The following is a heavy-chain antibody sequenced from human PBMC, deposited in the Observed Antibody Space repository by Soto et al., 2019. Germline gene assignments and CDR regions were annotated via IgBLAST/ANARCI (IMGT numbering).Heavy chain of an antibody. V-gene: IGHV6-1*01. J-gene: IGHJ5*02. D-gene: IGHD1-1*01. CDR2: TYYRSKWYN. CDR3: ARELHWNDYTWFDP. Sequence: RQSPSRGLEWLGRTYYRSKWYNDYAVSVKSRITINPDTSKNQFSLQLNSVTPEDTAVYYCARELHWNDYTWFDPWVQATLVTV.